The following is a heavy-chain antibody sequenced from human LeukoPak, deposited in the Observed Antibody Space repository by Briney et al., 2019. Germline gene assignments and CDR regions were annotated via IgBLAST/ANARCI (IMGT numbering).Heavy chain of an antibody. Sequence: RPSETLSLTCTVSGGSIRGYYWSWIRQPPGKGLEWLGEINHNGDANYNPSLKSRVTISVDTSKNQFSLKINSVTAADTALYYCARGGYSYGQKEREFDSWGQGTLVTVSS. CDR2: INHNGDA. D-gene: IGHD5-18*01. CDR1: GGSIRGYY. J-gene: IGHJ5*01. V-gene: IGHV4-34*01. CDR3: ARGGYSYGQKEREFDS.